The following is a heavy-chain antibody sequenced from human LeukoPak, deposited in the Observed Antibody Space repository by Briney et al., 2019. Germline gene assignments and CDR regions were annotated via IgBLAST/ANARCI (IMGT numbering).Heavy chain of an antibody. J-gene: IGHJ5*02. D-gene: IGHD3-10*01. V-gene: IGHV4-30-2*01. CDR3: ARDGWFGHLSWFDP. CDR2: IYHSGST. CDR1: GGSISSGGYY. Sequence: PSQTLSLTCTVSGGSISSGGYYWSWIRQPPGKGLEWIGYIYHSGSTYYNPSLKSRVTISVDRSKNQFSLKLSSVTAADTAVYYCARDGWFGHLSWFDPWGQGTLVTVSS.